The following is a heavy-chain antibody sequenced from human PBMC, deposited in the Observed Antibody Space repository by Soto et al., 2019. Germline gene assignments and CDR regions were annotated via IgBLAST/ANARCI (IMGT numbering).Heavy chain of an antibody. J-gene: IGHJ3*02. D-gene: IGHD3-22*01. CDR1: GGSITNYY. Sequence: SETLSLTCTVSGGSITNYYYSWIRQPPGKGLEWIGYIFHTGSTSYNPSLKSRVTLSVDTSQSQFSLKLNSVTAADTAVYYCTTEAYDNSGSLAFDIWGPGTLVTVSS. CDR2: IFHTGST. CDR3: TTEAYDNSGSLAFDI. V-gene: IGHV4-59*08.